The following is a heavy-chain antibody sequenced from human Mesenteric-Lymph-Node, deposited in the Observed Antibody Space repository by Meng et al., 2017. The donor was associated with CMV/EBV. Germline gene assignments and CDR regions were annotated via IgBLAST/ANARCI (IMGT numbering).Heavy chain of an antibody. V-gene: IGHV4-4*01. CDR1: GDSISRNLW. D-gene: IGHD2-21*01. CDR3: ARSPGFWCLDY. Sequence: LTCSVAGDSISRNLWCSWDRQPPGKGLEWIGEISYSGSTKYNPSLQSRVTISSDTTNNRFSLRLNSVTAADTGVYFCARSPGFWCLDYWGRGTLVTVSS. J-gene: IGHJ4*02. CDR2: ISYSGST.